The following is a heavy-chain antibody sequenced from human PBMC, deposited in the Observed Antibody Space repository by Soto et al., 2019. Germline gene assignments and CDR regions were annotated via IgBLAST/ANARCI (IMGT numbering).Heavy chain of an antibody. J-gene: IGHJ6*02. V-gene: IGHV3-30-3*01. CDR2: IAYDGINK. D-gene: IGHD1-26*01. Sequence: QVQLVESGGGVVQPGTSLRLSCVASGFTFNKFDMHWIRQTPDKRLQWVAFIAYDGINKYYTGSVKGRFTVSRDNSKSTVYLQMNNLGLEDTATYFCARGDQYDILLRYYAMDVWGLGTTVSISS. CDR1: GFTFNKFD. CDR3: ARGDQYDILLRYYAMDV.